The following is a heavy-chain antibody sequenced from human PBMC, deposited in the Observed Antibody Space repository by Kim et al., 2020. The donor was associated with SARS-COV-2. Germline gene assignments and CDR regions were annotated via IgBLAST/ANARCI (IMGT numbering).Heavy chain of an antibody. CDR2: IKQDGSEK. CDR1: GFTFSSYW. V-gene: IGHV3-7*01. Sequence: GGSLRLSCAASGFTFSSYWMSWVRQAPGKGLEWVANIKQDGSEKYYVDSVKGRFTISRDNAKNSLYLQMNSLRAEDTAVYYCARDLFLEDSYGIGYGMDVWGQGTTVTVSS. CDR3: ARDLFLEDSYGIGYGMDV. J-gene: IGHJ6*02. D-gene: IGHD5-18*01.